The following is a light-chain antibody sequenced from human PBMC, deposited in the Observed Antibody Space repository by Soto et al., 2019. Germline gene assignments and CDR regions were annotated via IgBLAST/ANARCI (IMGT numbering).Light chain of an antibody. CDR3: QQSYSTPPT. J-gene: IGKJ2*01. CDR1: QSISSY. Sequence: DIHMTQSPSSLSTSVGDRVTITCRASQSISSYVNWYQQKSGQAPKLLIYAASSLRSGVPSRFSGTGSGTDLTLTNTSLQPEDFASYHCQQSYSTPPTFGLGTKLEIK. V-gene: IGKV1-39*01. CDR2: AAS.